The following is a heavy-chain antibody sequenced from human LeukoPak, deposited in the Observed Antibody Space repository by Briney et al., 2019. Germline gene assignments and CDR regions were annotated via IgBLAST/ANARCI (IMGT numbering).Heavy chain of an antibody. CDR1: GYTFTSYG. D-gene: IGHD5-12*01. CDR2: INPSGGST. CDR3: AREGGSVDGRPDAFDI. Sequence: ASVKVSCKASGYTFTSYGISWVRQAPGQGLEWMGIINPSGGSTSYAQKFQGRVTMTRDMSTSTVYMELSSLRSEDTAVYYCAREGGSVDGRPDAFDIWGQGTMVTVSS. J-gene: IGHJ3*02. V-gene: IGHV1-46*01.